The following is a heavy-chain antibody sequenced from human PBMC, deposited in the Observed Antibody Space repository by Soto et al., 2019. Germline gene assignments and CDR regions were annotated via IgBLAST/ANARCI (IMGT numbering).Heavy chain of an antibody. CDR2: INPDSGGT. CDR3: TRASAVAGGSSNSLPNDY. Sequence: QVQLVQSGAEVKKPGASVKVSCKASGYTFTDYYLHWVRQAPGQGLEWMGWINPDSGGTNYAQKVQGRVTMTRDTSITTAYMELSSLRSDDTAVYYCTRASAVAGGSSNSLPNDYWGQGTLVTVSS. CDR1: GYTFTDYY. J-gene: IGHJ4*02. V-gene: IGHV1-2*02. D-gene: IGHD6-19*01.